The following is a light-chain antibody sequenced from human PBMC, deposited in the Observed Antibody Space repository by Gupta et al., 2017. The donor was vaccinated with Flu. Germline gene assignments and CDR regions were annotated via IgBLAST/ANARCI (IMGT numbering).Light chain of an antibody. J-gene: IGKJ3*01. V-gene: IGKV4-1*01. CDR2: WAS. CDR1: QSVFYSGNNRNA. CDR3: QQHYRVLS. Sequence: DIVLTQSPDSLAVSLGERSTINCRSSQSVFYSGNNRNALAWYQQKAGQPPKLLISWASTRESGVPDRFIGSGSVTDFTLTIGSLEAEDVAVYYCQQHYRVLSFGPGTKVEIK.